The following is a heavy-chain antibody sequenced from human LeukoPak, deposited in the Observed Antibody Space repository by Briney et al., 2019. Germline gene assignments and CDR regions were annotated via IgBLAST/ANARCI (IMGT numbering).Heavy chain of an antibody. V-gene: IGHV1-18*01. J-gene: IGHJ6*03. Sequence: ASVKVSCKASGYTFTSYGISWVRQAPGQGLEWMGWISAYNANTNYAQKLQGRVTMTTDTSTSTAYMELRSLRSDDTAVYCCARGAPEINCSSTSCYTVTLYYYYMDVWGKGTTVTVSS. D-gene: IGHD2-2*02. CDR1: GYTFTSYG. CDR2: ISAYNANT. CDR3: ARGAPEINCSSTSCYTVTLYYYYMDV.